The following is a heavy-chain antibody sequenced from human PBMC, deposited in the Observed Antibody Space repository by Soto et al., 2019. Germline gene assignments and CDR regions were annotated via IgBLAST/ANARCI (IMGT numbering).Heavy chain of an antibody. Sequence: PSETLSLTCAVYGGSFSGYYWSWIRQPPGKGLEWIGEINHSGSTNYNPSLKSRVTISVDTSKNQFSLKLSSVTAADTAVYYCARRKDCSGGSCYGMDVWGQGTTVTVSS. J-gene: IGHJ6*02. CDR2: INHSGST. CDR3: ARRKDCSGGSCYGMDV. CDR1: GGSFSGYY. D-gene: IGHD2-15*01. V-gene: IGHV4-34*01.